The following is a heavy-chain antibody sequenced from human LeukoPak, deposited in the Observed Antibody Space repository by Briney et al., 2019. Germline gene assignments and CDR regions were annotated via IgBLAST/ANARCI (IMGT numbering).Heavy chain of an antibody. CDR1: GYSISSGYL. Sequence: SETLSLTCAVSGYSISSGYLWGWVRPPPGKGPGWIGSIYHSGSTYYNPSLKSRVTISVDKSKNQFSLKLSSVTAADTAVYYCASLSSWYGVYYYYYMDVWGKGTTVTVSS. J-gene: IGHJ6*03. CDR3: ASLSSWYGVYYYYYMDV. CDR2: IYHSGST. V-gene: IGHV4-38-2*01. D-gene: IGHD6-13*01.